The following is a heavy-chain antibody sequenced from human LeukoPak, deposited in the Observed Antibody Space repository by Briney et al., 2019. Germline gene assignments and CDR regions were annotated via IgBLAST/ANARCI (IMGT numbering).Heavy chain of an antibody. J-gene: IGHJ3*02. Sequence: SETLSLTCTVSGGSTSSYYWSWIRQPAGKGLEWIGRIYTSGSTNYNPSLKSRVTMSVDTSKNQFSLKLSSVTAADTAVYYCARDRGTYYYDSSGYYDAFDIWGQGTMVTVSS. V-gene: IGHV4-4*07. CDR2: IYTSGST. CDR3: ARDRGTYYYDSSGYYDAFDI. D-gene: IGHD3-22*01. CDR1: GGSTSSYY.